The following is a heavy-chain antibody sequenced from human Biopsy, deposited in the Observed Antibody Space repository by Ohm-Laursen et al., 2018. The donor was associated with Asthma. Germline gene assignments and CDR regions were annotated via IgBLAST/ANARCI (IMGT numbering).Heavy chain of an antibody. V-gene: IGHV1-2*06. CDR2: INPNGGAT. CDR3: SREEPTSGWYQGSILR. D-gene: IGHD6-19*01. J-gene: IGHJ4*02. Sequence: SVKVSCKTSAYTFIGYHLHWVRQAPGEGLEWMGRINPNGGATIYAQKFQGRVTMTRDTSISTAYMELSRLTSDDTAVYYCSREEPTSGWYQGSILRWGQGTLVTVSS. CDR1: AYTFIGYH.